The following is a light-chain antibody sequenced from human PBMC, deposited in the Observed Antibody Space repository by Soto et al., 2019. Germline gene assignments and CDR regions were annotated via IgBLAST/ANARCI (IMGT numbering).Light chain of an antibody. V-gene: IGKV1-9*01. CDR1: QGISSY. CDR3: QQLNSYPPFT. CDR2: AAS. J-gene: IGKJ3*01. Sequence: DIQLTQSPSFLSASVGDRVTITCRASQGISSYLAWYQQKPGKAPKLLIYAASTLQSGVQSRFSGSGSGTEFPLTISSLQPEDFATYYCQQLNSYPPFTFGPGTKVDI.